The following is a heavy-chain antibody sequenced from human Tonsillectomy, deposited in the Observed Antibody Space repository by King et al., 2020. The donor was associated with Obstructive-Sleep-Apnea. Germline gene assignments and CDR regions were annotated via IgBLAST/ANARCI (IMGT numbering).Heavy chain of an antibody. J-gene: IGHJ4*02. CDR3: AKEQYGGNIDY. CDR1: GFTFSSYA. V-gene: IGHV3-23*04. Sequence: VQLVESGGGLVQPGGSLRLSCAASGFTFSSYAMSLVRQAPGKGLVWVSAISGCGGCTYYADFVKGRVTISRENSKNTLDLQMNSLRAEDTAVYYCAKEQYGGNIDYWGQGTLVTVSS. D-gene: IGHD4-23*01. CDR2: ISGCGGCT.